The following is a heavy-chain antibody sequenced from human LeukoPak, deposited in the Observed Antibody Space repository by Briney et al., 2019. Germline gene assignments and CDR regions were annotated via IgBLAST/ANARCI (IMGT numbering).Heavy chain of an antibody. CDR1: GGSINSRSYY. J-gene: IGHJ3*02. D-gene: IGHD4-17*01. V-gene: IGHV4-39*01. CDR2: IYYSGST. Sequence: SETLSLTCTVSGGSINSRSYYWGWIRQPPGKGLEWIGTIYYSGSTYYNPSLNSRVAMSVDTSKNQFSLKLSSVTAADTAVYYCARHLYVDYGVFNIWGRGTMVTVSS. CDR3: ARHLYVDYGVFNI.